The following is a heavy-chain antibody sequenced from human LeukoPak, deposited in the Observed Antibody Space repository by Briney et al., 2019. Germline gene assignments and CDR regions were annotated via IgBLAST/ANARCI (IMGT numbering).Heavy chain of an antibody. D-gene: IGHD4-17*01. Sequence: ASVKVSCKASGGTYSSYAISWVRQAPGQGLEWMGWINAGNGNTKYSQKFQGRVTITRDTSASTAYMELSSLRSEDTAVYYCARVRAYGDNYYGMDVWGQGTTVTVSS. V-gene: IGHV1-3*01. CDR1: GGTYSSYA. J-gene: IGHJ6*02. CDR2: INAGNGNT. CDR3: ARVRAYGDNYYGMDV.